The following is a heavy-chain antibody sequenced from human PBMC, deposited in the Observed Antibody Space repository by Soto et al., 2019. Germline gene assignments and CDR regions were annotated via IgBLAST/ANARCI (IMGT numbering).Heavy chain of an antibody. J-gene: IGHJ4*02. V-gene: IGHV4-39*01. Sequence: QLQLQESGPGLLKPSETLSLTCTVSGASISTSNYYWSWIRQSPGKGLEWIGSVFYSGSSYYNLSLKSRVTISVDASRNQFSLRVNFVTAADTAVYYCASRKREEICSAGNCYFTYWGQGTLVTVSS. CDR1: GASISTSNYY. CDR3: ASRKREEICSAGNCYFTY. CDR2: VFYSGSS. D-gene: IGHD2-15*01.